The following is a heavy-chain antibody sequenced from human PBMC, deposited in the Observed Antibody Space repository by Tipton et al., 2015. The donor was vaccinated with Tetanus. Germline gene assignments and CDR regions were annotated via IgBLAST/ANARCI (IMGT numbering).Heavy chain of an antibody. J-gene: IGHJ4*02. CDR2: IYYRGST. Sequence: TLSLTCSVSGASMTSSYYYWGWIRQPPGKGLEWIGNIYYRGSTYYSPSLRSRVVMSIDTSKNQFSLSLRSVTAADTAVYFCAGVTAQRTELYFDHWGQGTLVTVSS. CDR3: AGVTAQRTELYFDH. V-gene: IGHV4-39*01. D-gene: IGHD6-13*01. CDR1: GASMTSSYYY.